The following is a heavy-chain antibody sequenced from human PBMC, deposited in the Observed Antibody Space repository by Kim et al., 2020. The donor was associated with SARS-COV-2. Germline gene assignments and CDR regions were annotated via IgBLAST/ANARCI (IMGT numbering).Heavy chain of an antibody. CDR3: AREYYDFWSAFDY. J-gene: IGHJ4*02. V-gene: IGHV3-48*03. Sequence: GGSLRLSCAASGFTFSSYEMNWVRQAPGKGLEWVSYISSSGSTIYYADSVKGRFTISRDNAKNSLYLQMNSLRAEDTAVYYCAREYYDFWSAFDYWGQGTLVTVSS. CDR2: ISSSGSTI. D-gene: IGHD3-3*01. CDR1: GFTFSSYE.